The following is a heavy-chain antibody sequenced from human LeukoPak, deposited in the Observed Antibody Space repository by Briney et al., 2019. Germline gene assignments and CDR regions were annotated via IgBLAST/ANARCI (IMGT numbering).Heavy chain of an antibody. Sequence: PGGSLRLSCAASGFTFSAYDIHWVRQAPGKGLEWVAGISSDGGSKYYADSVKGRFTISRDNSKNTLYLQMNSLRAEDTAVYYCARDRSRGVTLYYFDYWGQGTLVTVSS. CDR3: ARDRSRGVTLYYFDY. CDR1: GFTFSAYD. CDR2: ISSDGGSK. D-gene: IGHD3-10*01. J-gene: IGHJ4*02. V-gene: IGHV3-30*03.